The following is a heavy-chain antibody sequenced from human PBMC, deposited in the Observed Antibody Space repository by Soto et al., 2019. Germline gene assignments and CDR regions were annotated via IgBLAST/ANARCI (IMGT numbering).Heavy chain of an antibody. Sequence: PGESLKISCKGSVYSFSTYWIGWVRQMPGEGLEWMGIIYPGDSEPRYSPSFEGQVIISADKSISTAYLQWRSLRASDTAMYLCSIQPFQYWCQGTPVTVSS. J-gene: IGHJ1*01. CDR2: IYPGDSEP. V-gene: IGHV5-51*01. CDR3: SIQPFQY. CDR1: VYSFSTYW.